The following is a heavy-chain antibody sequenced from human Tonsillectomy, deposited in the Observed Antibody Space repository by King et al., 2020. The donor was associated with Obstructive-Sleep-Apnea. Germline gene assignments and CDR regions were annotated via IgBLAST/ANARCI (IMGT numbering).Heavy chain of an antibody. D-gene: IGHD3-9*01. Sequence: VQLVESGGGLVQPGRSLRLSCTASGFTFGDYDMSWFRQAPWKGLEWVGFIRTIAYGGTAEYAASVKGRFTISRDDPKSIAYLQMNSLKTEDTAVYYCTRESDILTGYTDYWGQGTLVTVSS. J-gene: IGHJ4*02. CDR2: IRTIAYGGTA. CDR3: TRESDILTGYTDY. CDR1: GFTFGDYD. V-gene: IGHV3-49*03.